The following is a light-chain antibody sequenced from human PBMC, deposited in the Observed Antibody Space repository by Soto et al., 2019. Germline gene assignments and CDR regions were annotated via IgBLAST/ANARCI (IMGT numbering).Light chain of an antibody. V-gene: IGKV1-9*01. Sequence: DIHLTQSPSFLSASVGARFTIPCRPSQAVPNNMAWYQQKPGKPPKLLIYEESTLHSGVPSRFSGRKSGTQFTLTIDSLQPEDFATYYCQQVKTYPRTFGGGTKVEIK. CDR1: QAVPNN. J-gene: IGKJ4*01. CDR2: EES. CDR3: QQVKTYPRT.